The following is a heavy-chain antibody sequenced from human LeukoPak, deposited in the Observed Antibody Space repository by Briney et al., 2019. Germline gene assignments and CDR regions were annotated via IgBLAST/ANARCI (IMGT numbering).Heavy chain of an antibody. CDR2: IYYSGST. D-gene: IGHD3-10*01. J-gene: IGHJ3*02. Sequence: SETLSLTCTVSGGSISSGDYYWSWIRQPPGKGLEWIEYIYYSGSTYYNPSLKSRVTISVDTSKNQFSLKLSSVTAADTAVYYCARKTLWFGELYRDAFDIWGQGTMVTVSS. CDR3: ARKTLWFGELYRDAFDI. CDR1: GGSISSGDYY. V-gene: IGHV4-30-4*01.